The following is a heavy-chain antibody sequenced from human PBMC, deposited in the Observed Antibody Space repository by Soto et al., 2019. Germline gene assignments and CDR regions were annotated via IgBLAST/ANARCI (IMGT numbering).Heavy chain of an antibody. Sequence: PSETLSLTCTVSGGSISSYYWSWIRQPPGKGLEWIGYIYYSGSTNYNPSLKSRVTISVDTSKNQFSLKLSSVTAADTAVYYCARKGGDYYDSSGYYPYSSWFDPWGQGTLVNVSS. J-gene: IGHJ5*02. CDR1: GGSISSYY. CDR3: ARKGGDYYDSSGYYPYSSWFDP. D-gene: IGHD3-22*01. CDR2: IYYSGST. V-gene: IGHV4-59*01.